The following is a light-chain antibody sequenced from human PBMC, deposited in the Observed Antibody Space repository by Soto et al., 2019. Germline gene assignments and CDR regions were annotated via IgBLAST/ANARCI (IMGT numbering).Light chain of an antibody. CDR3: QQRSNWPALT. V-gene: IGKV3-11*01. CDR2: DAS. CDR1: QSVSSY. Sequence: EIVLTQSPATLYLSPGERATLSCRASQSVSSYLACYQQKPGQAPRLLIYDASNRATGIPARFSGSGSGTDFTLPISSLEPEDFAVYYCQQRSNWPALTFGGGTKVEIK. J-gene: IGKJ4*01.